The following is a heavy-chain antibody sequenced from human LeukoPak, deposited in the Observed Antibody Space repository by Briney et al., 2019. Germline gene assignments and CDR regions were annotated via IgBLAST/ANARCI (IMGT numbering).Heavy chain of an antibody. CDR2: ISVYNGNT. J-gene: IGHJ4*02. Sequence: ASVKVSCKASGYTFTSYGINWVPQAPGQGLEWMGWISVYNGNTNYAQKLQGRVTMTTDTSTNTAYMELRSLRADDTAVHYCARLDGQNLLVDYWGQGTLVTVSS. V-gene: IGHV1-18*01. D-gene: IGHD5-24*01. CDR1: GYTFTSYG. CDR3: ARLDGQNLLVDY.